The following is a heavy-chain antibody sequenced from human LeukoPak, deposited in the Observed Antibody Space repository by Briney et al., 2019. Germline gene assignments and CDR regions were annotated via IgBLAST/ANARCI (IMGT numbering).Heavy chain of an antibody. J-gene: IGHJ6*03. CDR2: IFYSGCT. Sequence: SETLSLTCTVSGGSISSYYWSWIRQPPGKGLEWIGYIFYSGCTNYNPNTNYNPSLKSRVTISIDTSKNQFSLKLSSVTAADTAVYYCARAPRVDYMDVWGKGTTVTVSS. CDR3: ARAPRVDYMDV. V-gene: IGHV4-59*08. CDR1: GGSISSYY. D-gene: IGHD2-15*01.